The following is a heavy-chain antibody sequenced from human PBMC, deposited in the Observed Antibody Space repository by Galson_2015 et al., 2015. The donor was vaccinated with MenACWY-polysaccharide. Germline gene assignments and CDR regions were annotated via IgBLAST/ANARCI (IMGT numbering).Heavy chain of an antibody. CDR1: GLTFRSSG. Sequence: SLRLSCAASGLTFRSSGMHWVRQAPGKGLEWVALIQNVGSPKAYADSVKGRFTISRDNSKNTLYLEMNRLRAEDTAVYYCARESSRIVFHAFDIWGQGTMVTVSS. CDR3: ARESSRIVFHAFDI. CDR2: IQNVGSPK. J-gene: IGHJ3*02. D-gene: IGHD6-19*01. V-gene: IGHV3-33*05.